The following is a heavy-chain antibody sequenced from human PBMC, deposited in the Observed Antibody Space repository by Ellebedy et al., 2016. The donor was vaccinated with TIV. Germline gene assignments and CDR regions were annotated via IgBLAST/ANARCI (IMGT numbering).Heavy chain of an antibody. V-gene: IGHV4-31*01. CDR3: AREKPGSFDY. CDR1: GGSISSGVYY. CDR2: IYYSGST. D-gene: IGHD3-10*01. Sequence: SETLSLXXTVSGGSISSGVYYWSWIRQPPGKGLEWIGYIYYSGSTYYNPSLKSQVTISVDTSKNQFSLKLSSVTAADTAVYYCAREKPGSFDYWGQGTLVTVSS. J-gene: IGHJ4*02.